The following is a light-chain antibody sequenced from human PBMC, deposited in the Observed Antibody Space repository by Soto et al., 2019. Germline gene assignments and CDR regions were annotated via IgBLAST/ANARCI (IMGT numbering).Light chain of an antibody. CDR1: QGISSR. V-gene: IGKV1-12*01. CDR3: QQANSFPLT. J-gene: IGKJ4*01. CDR2: AAS. Sequence: DIPMTQSPSSVSASVGDRVTITCRASQGISSRLAWYQQKPGKAPNLLIYAASNLQSGVPSRFGGSGSETDFTLTIGSLQPEDVATYYCQQANSFPLTFGGGTKVEIK.